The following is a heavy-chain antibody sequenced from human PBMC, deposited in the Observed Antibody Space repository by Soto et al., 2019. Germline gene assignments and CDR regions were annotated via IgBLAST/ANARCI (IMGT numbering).Heavy chain of an antibody. CDR3: AKDGVNYASLSPVDY. J-gene: IGHJ4*02. CDR2: ISYDGINA. CDR1: GFNFRTFT. V-gene: IGHV3-30*09. Sequence: GGSLRLSCASSGFNFRTFTMHWVRQAPGKGLEWVAGISYDGINAYYADSVKGRSAISRDNSKNTVSLQINSLRPADTAAYYCAKDGVNYASLSPVDYWGQGTLVTVSS. D-gene: IGHD2-2*01.